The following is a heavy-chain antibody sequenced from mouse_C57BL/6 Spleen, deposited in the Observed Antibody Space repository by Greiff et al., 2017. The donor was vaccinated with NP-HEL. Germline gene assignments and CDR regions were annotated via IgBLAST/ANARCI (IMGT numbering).Heavy chain of an antibody. CDR2: IDPENGDT. Sequence: VQLQQSGAELVRPGASVKLSCTASGFNIKDDYMHWVKQRPEQGLEWIGWIDPENGDTEYASKFQGKATITADTSSNTAYLQLSSLTSEDTAVYYGTTPYDYDVGSWFAYWGQGTLVTVSA. J-gene: IGHJ3*01. CDR3: TTPYDYDVGSWFAY. CDR1: GFNIKDDY. V-gene: IGHV14-4*01. D-gene: IGHD2-4*01.